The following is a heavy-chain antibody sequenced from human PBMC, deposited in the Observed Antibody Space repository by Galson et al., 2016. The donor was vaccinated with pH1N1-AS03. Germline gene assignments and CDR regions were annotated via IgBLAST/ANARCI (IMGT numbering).Heavy chain of an antibody. Sequence: PVKVSCKASGYNFVTYGITWVRQGPGQGLEWLGWINPYSTNTNYAKKVQDRVTMTADTSTTTAHLDLRNLGSDDTAVYYCARVVAGRPFLIDYWGQGTLVIVSS. CDR3: ARVVAGRPFLIDY. J-gene: IGHJ4*02. CDR2: INPYSTNT. D-gene: IGHD6-6*01. V-gene: IGHV1-18*01. CDR1: GYNFVTYG.